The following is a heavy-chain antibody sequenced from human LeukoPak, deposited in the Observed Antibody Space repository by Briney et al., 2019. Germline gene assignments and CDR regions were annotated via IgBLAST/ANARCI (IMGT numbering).Heavy chain of an antibody. D-gene: IGHD3-10*01. Sequence: GGSLRLSCAASGFTLGSYAMTWVRQAPGRGLEWVSSVDGGGGGTYYADSVKGRFTISRDNSKDTLYLQMNGLRAEDTAVYYCAKGHYYGSGSLDYWGQGTLVTVSS. CDR1: GFTLGSYA. V-gene: IGHV3-23*01. CDR3: AKGHYYGSGSLDY. CDR2: VDGGGGGT. J-gene: IGHJ4*02.